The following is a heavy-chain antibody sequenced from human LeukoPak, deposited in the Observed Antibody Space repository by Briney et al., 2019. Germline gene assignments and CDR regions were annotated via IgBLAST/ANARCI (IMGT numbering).Heavy chain of an antibody. J-gene: IGHJ4*02. D-gene: IGHD3-22*01. CDR2: ISGSGGST. CDR1: GCTFSSYA. CDR3: AKRGDYDSSGYYLDY. V-gene: IGHV3-23*01. Sequence: AGSLRLSCAASGCTFSSYAMSWVRQAPGKGLEWVSAISGSGGSTYYADSVKGRFTISRDNSKNTLYLQMNSLRAEDTAVYYCAKRGDYDSSGYYLDYWGQGTLVTVSS.